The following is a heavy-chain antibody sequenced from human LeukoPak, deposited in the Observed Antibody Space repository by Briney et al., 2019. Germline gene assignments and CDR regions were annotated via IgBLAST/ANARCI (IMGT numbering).Heavy chain of an antibody. CDR2: INGPSSEI. CDR3: VGGGLKFFDY. CDR1: GFPFNNFE. V-gene: IGHV3-48*03. J-gene: IGHJ4*02. Sequence: PGGSLRLSCAASGFPFNNFEMNWVRQAPGKGLEWVSFINGPSSEIYYADSVKGRFTISRDNAKTSLYLQMNSLRAEDTAVYYCVGGGLKFFDYWGRGALVTVSS. D-gene: IGHD3-16*01.